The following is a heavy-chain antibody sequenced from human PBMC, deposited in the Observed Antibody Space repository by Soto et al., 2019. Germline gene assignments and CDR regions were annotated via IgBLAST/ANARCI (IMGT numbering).Heavy chain of an antibody. CDR1: GGSISSYY. V-gene: IGHV4-59*01. J-gene: IGHJ4*02. CDR3: ARSGIAAAGTYN. D-gene: IGHD6-13*01. CDR2: IYYSGST. Sequence: PSETLSLTCTVSGGSISSYYWSWIRQPPGKGLEWIGYIYYSGSTNYNPSLKSRVTISVDTSKNQFSLKLSSVTAADTAVYYCARSGIAAAGTYNWGQGTLVTVSS.